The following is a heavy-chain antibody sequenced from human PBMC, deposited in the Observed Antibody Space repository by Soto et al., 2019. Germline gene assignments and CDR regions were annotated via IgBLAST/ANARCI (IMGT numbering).Heavy chain of an antibody. CDR3: ASTMVRFGAKDYFDY. Sequence: GGSLRLSCAASGFTFSDYYMSWIRQAPGKGLEWVSYISSSSSYTNYADSVKGRFTISRDNAKNSLYLQMNSLRAEDTAVYYCASTMVRFGAKDYFDYWGQGTLVTVSS. CDR1: GFTFSDYY. D-gene: IGHD3-10*01. CDR2: ISSSSSYT. V-gene: IGHV3-11*03. J-gene: IGHJ4*02.